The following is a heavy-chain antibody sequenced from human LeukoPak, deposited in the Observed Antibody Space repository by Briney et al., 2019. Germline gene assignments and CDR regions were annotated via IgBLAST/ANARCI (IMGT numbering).Heavy chain of an antibody. CDR3: AAGRAAAAIVTY. CDR2: VYHSGNT. V-gene: IGHV4-38-2*02. D-gene: IGHD6-25*01. J-gene: IGHJ4*02. CDR1: DSSISTGYF. Sequence: SDTLSLTCIVSDSSISTGYFWGWIRQPPGKGLEWIGNVYHSGNTYYNPSLKSRVTISRENSKNHFSLNLTSLTAADTAVYYCAAGRAAAAIVTYWGQGTRVTVSS.